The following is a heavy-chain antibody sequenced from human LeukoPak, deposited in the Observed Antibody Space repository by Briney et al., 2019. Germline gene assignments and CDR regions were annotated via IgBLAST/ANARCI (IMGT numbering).Heavy chain of an antibody. CDR2: IIPIFGTA. J-gene: IGHJ5*02. CDR3: ARDLYRDSLPVSWFDP. Sequence: SVKVSCKASGGTFSSYAISWVRQAPGQGLEWMGGIIPIFGTANYAQKFQGRVTITTDESTSTAYMELSSLRSEDTAVYYCARDLYRDSLPVSWFDPWGQGTLVTVSS. V-gene: IGHV1-69*05. CDR1: GGTFSSYA. D-gene: IGHD4-11*01.